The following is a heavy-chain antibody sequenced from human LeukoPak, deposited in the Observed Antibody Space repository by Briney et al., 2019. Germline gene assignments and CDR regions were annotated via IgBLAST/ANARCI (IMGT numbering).Heavy chain of an antibody. CDR3: ATYPLLESY. V-gene: IGHV3-64*01. D-gene: IGHD2-15*01. CDR2: ISSNGGST. Sequence: PGGSLRLSCAASGFTFRSYAMHWVRQAPGKGLEYVSAISSNGGSTYYANSVKGRFTISRDNSKNTLYLQMGSLRAEDMAVYYCATYPLLESYWGQGTLVTVSS. J-gene: IGHJ4*02. CDR1: GFTFRSYA.